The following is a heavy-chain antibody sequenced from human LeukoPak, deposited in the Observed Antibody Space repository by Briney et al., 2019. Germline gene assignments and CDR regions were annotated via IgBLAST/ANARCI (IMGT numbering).Heavy chain of an antibody. Sequence: GGSLRLSCAASGFTFSSYWMSWVRQAPGKGLEWVANIKQDGSEKYYVDSVKGRFTISRDNAKNSLYLQMNSLRAEDTAVYYCARLRGPRPDAFGIWGQGTMVTVSS. V-gene: IGHV3-7*01. CDR3: ARLRGPRPDAFGI. CDR1: GFTFSSYW. CDR2: IKQDGSEK. J-gene: IGHJ3*02.